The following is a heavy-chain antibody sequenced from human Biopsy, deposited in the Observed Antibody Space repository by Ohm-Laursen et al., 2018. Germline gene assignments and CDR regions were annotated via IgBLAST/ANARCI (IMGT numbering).Heavy chain of an antibody. D-gene: IGHD3-10*01. J-gene: IGHJ5*01. Sequence: SLRLSCAASGVTLSGYGMNWVRQAPGKGLEWVSSISASSSYIYYADSVKGRLTVYRDNTKNTLYLQMNSLRAADTAIYFCATELLPPGVGGPWLDSWGQGTPVTVSS. CDR1: GVTLSGYG. V-gene: IGHV3-21*06. CDR3: ATELLPPGVGGPWLDS. CDR2: ISASSSYI.